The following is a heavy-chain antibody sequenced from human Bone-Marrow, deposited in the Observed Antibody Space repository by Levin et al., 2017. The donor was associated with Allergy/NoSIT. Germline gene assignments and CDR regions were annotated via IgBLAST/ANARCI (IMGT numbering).Heavy chain of an antibody. V-gene: IGHV4-59*08. J-gene: IGHJ6*02. D-gene: IGHD2-15*01. CDR2: VYNSGST. CDR3: ARRFCSGGTCYSGAHGMDG. CDR1: GASISSYY. Sequence: SETLSLTCTVSGASISSYYWSWIRQPPGKGLEWIGYVYNSGSTNYNPSLKSRVTISVDTSKNQFSLKLSSVTAADTAVYYCARRFCSGGTCYSGAHGMDGWGQGTTVTVSS.